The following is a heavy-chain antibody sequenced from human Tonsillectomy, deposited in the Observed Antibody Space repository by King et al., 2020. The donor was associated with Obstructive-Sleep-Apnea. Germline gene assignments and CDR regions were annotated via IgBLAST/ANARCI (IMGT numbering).Heavy chain of an antibody. D-gene: IGHD4-23*01. V-gene: IGHV4-34*01. CDR3: ARGPRWYYFDY. Sequence: HVQLQQWGAGLLKPSETLSLTCAVYGGSFSGYYWSWIRQPPGKGLEWIGEINHSGSTNYNPSLKSRVTISVDTSKNQFSLKLSSVTAADTAVYYCARGPRWYYFDYWGQGTLVTVSS. CDR1: GGSFSGYY. CDR2: INHSGST. J-gene: IGHJ4*02.